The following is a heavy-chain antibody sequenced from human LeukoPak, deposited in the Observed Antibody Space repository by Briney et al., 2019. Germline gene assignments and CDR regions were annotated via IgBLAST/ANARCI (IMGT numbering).Heavy chain of an antibody. CDR1: GGSISRYY. J-gene: IGHJ3*02. V-gene: IGHV4-59*01. CDR2: IYYSGST. D-gene: IGHD5-18*01. Sequence: SETLSLTCTVSGGSISRYYWSWIRQPPGKGLEWIAYIYYSGSTNYNPSLKSRVSISLDTSKNQFSLKLSSVTAADTAVYYCARSGYSYGADAFDIWGQGTMVTVSS. CDR3: ARSGYSYGADAFDI.